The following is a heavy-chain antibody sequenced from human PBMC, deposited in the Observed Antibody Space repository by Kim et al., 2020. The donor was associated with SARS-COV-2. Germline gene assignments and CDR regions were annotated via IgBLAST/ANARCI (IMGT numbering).Heavy chain of an antibody. CDR3: ARDQLEPIFGHYYYYGIDV. Sequence: GGSLRLSCAASGFTFSSYAMHWVRQAPGKGLEYVSAISSNGGSTYYANSVKGRFTISRDNSKNTLYLQMGSLRAEDMAVYYCARDQLEPIFGHYYYYGIDVWGQGTTVTVSS. V-gene: IGHV3-64*01. CDR2: ISSNGGST. J-gene: IGHJ6*02. D-gene: IGHD1-1*01. CDR1: GFTFSSYA.